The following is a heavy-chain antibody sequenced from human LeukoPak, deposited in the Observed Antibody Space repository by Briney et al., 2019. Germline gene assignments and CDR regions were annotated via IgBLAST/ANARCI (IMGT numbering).Heavy chain of an antibody. CDR3: AKDRIASDY. CDR1: GFNFANHA. J-gene: IGHJ4*02. CDR2: ISGGGDIT. V-gene: IGHV3-23*01. Sequence: GGSLRLSCAASGFNFANHAMSWVRQTAGKELEWVSAISGGGDITYYADSVKGRFTISRDNSKNTLYLQMNSLRAEDTAVYYCAKDRIASDYWGQGTLVTVSS. D-gene: IGHD2-15*01.